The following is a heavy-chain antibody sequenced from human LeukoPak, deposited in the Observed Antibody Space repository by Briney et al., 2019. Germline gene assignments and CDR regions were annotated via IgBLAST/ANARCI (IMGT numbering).Heavy chain of an antibody. CDR3: ARDRTGQQLISRKEYYYMDV. Sequence: GGSLRLSCAASGFTFSSYDIHWVRQAPGKGLEWVAFIRYDGSNKYYADSVRGRFTISRDNSKNTLYLQMNSLGAEDTAVYYCARDRTGQQLISRKEYYYMDVWGKGTTVTISS. V-gene: IGHV3-30*02. CDR1: GFTFSSYD. J-gene: IGHJ6*03. D-gene: IGHD4-11*01. CDR2: IRYDGSNK.